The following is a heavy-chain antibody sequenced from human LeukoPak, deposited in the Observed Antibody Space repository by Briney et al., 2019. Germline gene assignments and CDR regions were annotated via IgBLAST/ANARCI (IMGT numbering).Heavy chain of an antibody. CDR2: IKQDGSDK. Sequence: GGSLRLSCAASGFTFSSYWMSWVRQAPGKGLEWVADIKQDGSDKYYVDSVKGRFTISRDNTKNSLYLQMNSLRAEDTAVYYCASYILTGYYNGHDAFDIWGQGTMVIVSS. J-gene: IGHJ3*02. CDR1: GFTFSSYW. D-gene: IGHD3-9*01. V-gene: IGHV3-7*01. CDR3: ASYILTGYYNGHDAFDI.